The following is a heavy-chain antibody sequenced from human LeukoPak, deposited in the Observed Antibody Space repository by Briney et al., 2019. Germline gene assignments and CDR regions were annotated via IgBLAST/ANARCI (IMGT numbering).Heavy chain of an antibody. Sequence: GRSLRLSCAASGFTFSSYAMHWVRQAPGKGLEWVAVISYDGSNKYYADSVKGRFTISRDNSKNTLYLQMNSLRAEDTAVYYCAKGSSGYDFSPYGDYPDYWGQGTLVTVSS. CDR2: ISYDGSNK. CDR1: GFTFSSYA. CDR3: AKGSSGYDFSPYGDYPDY. J-gene: IGHJ4*02. D-gene: IGHD5-12*01. V-gene: IGHV3-30*04.